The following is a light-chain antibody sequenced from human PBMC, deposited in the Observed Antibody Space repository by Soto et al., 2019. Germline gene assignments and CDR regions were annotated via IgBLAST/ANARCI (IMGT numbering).Light chain of an antibody. CDR2: AAS. CDR1: QSISIY. CDR3: QQSYNTPPWT. J-gene: IGKJ1*01. Sequence: DIQMTQSPSSLSASVGDRVIITCRASQSISIYLNWYQQKPGKAPKLLIYAASSLQSGVPSSISGSRSETDFTLTISSLQPVDFATYYCQQSYNTPPWTFGQGTKVEIK. V-gene: IGKV1-39*01.